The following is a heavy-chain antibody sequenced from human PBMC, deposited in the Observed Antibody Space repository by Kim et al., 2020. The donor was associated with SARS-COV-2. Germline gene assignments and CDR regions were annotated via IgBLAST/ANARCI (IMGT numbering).Heavy chain of an antibody. V-gene: IGHV3-48*02. J-gene: IGHJ6*02. Sequence: GGSLRLSCAASGFTFSSYSMNWVRQAPGKGLEWVSYISSSSSTIYYADSVKGRFTISRDNAKNSLYLQMNSLRDEDTAVYYCAREHFYCSGGSCYSFWISYGMDVWGQGTTVTVSS. CDR3: AREHFYCSGGSCYSFWISYGMDV. D-gene: IGHD2-15*01. CDR1: GFTFSSYS. CDR2: ISSSSSTI.